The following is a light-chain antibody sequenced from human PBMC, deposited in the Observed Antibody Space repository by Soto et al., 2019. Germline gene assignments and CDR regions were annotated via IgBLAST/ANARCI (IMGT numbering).Light chain of an antibody. CDR3: QQSYSTPPT. CDR1: QTISTW. Sequence: DSQVTHSPATLSASVGDRVTSTCRASQTISTWMAWYQQKPGKAPKLLIYAASSLQSGVPSRFSGSGSGTDFTLTISSLQPEDFATYYCQQSYSTPPTFGGGTKVDI. CDR2: AAS. J-gene: IGKJ4*01. V-gene: IGKV1-39*01.